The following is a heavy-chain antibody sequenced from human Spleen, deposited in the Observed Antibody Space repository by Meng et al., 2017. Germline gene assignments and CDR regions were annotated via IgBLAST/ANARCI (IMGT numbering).Heavy chain of an antibody. V-gene: IGHV5-51*01. J-gene: IGHJ6*02. Sequence: KVSCKGSGYSFTSYWIGWVRQMPGKGLEWMGIIYTGDSDTRYSPSFQGQVTISADKSINTAYLQWDSLKTSDTAIYYCARQSGSLTLYGMDVWGQGTTVTVSS. D-gene: IGHD3-10*01. CDR1: GYSFTSYW. CDR3: ARQSGSLTLYGMDV. CDR2: IYTGDSDT.